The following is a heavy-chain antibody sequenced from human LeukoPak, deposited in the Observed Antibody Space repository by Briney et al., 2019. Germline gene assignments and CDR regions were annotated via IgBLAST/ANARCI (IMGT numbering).Heavy chain of an antibody. J-gene: IGHJ4*02. CDR1: GFTFSSYS. CDR3: ARDSSNWNYDY. Sequence: PGGSLRLSCAASGFTFSSYSMNWVRQAPGKGLEWVSSISSSSSYIYYADSVKGRFTISRDNSKNTLYLQMGSLRAEDMAVYYCARDSSNWNYDYWGQGTLVTVSS. V-gene: IGHV3-21*01. CDR2: ISSSSSYI. D-gene: IGHD1-1*01.